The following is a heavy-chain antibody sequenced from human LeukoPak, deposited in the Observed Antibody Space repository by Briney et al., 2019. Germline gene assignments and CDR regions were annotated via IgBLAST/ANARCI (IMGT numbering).Heavy chain of an antibody. CDR3: TTDLGLTMIRGVIVS. Sequence: GGSLRLSCAASGFTFTNAWMNWVRQAPGKGLAWVGRIKSKGDGETTDYAAPVKGRLTMSRDDSKATLYLQMSYLEAEDTAVYYCTTDLGLTMIRGVIVSWGQGALVTVSS. D-gene: IGHD3-10*01. V-gene: IGHV3-15*01. J-gene: IGHJ4*02. CDR2: IKSKGDGETT. CDR1: GFTFTNAW.